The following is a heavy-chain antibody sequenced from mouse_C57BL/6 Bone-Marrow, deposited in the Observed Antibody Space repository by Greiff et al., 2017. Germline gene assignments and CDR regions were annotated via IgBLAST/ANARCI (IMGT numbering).Heavy chain of an antibody. V-gene: IGHV1-50*01. CDR3: ARSGYYLDY. Sequence: QVQLQQPGAELVKPGASVKLSCKASGYTFTSYWMQWVKQRPGQGLEWIGEIDPSDSYTNYNQKFKGKATLTVDTSSSTAYMQLSSLTSEDSAVYYCARSGYYLDYWGQGTTLTVSS. CDR1: GYTFTSYW. J-gene: IGHJ2*01. CDR2: IDPSDSYT. D-gene: IGHD3-1*01.